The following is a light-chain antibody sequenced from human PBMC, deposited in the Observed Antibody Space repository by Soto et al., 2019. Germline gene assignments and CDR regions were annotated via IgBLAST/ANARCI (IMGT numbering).Light chain of an antibody. J-gene: IGKJ5*01. V-gene: IGKV1-12*01. CDR3: QHTNNFHFT. CDR2: TAS. Sequence: DIQMTQYTSSLSASVGDRVTITCRASQGISTWLAWYQQKPGKAPKLLIYTASRLQTGVPPRFSGSGSGTDFTLTINSLQPEDFATYYCQHTNNFHFTFGQGTRLEIK. CDR1: QGISTW.